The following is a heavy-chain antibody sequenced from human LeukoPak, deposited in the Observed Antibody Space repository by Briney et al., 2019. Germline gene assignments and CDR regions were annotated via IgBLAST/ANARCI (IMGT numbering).Heavy chain of an antibody. CDR3: ARDLYSTTLYEYYFDY. V-gene: IGHV1-2*02. CDR1: GYTFTGYY. CDR2: INPNSGGT. D-gene: IGHD6-13*01. Sequence: ASVKVSCKASGYTFTGYYMHWVRQAPGQGLEWMGWINPNSGGTNYAQKFQGRVTMTRDTSISTAYMELSSLRSDDTAVYYCARDLYSTTLYEYYFDYWGQGTLVTVSS. J-gene: IGHJ4*02.